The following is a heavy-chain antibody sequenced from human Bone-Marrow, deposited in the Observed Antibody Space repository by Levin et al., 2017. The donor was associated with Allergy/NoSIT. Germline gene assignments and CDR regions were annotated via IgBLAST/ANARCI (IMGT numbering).Heavy chain of an antibody. Sequence: ASVKVSCKASGGTFSNYAISWVRQAPGQGLEWMGGIIPMYGRGQYTQKFRGRLTITADESTTTVYLDLSSLGSDDTAVYYCARDYYDSSGYQRGGPFEYWGQGTPVTVSS. V-gene: IGHV1-69*13. D-gene: IGHD3-22*01. CDR3: ARDYYDSSGYQRGGPFEY. CDR1: GGTFSNYA. J-gene: IGHJ4*02. CDR2: IIPMYGRG.